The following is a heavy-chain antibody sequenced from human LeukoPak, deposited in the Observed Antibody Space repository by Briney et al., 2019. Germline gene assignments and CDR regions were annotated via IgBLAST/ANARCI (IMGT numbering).Heavy chain of an antibody. CDR3: ARGSGYDYDYYGMDV. Sequence: ASVKVSCKASGGTFSSYAIGWVRQAPGQGLEWMGGIIPIFGTANYAQKFQGRVTITADESTSTAYMELSSLRSEDTAVYYCARGSGYDYDYYGMDVWGKGTTVTVSS. CDR1: GGTFSSYA. V-gene: IGHV1-69*13. J-gene: IGHJ6*04. CDR2: IIPIFGTA. D-gene: IGHD5-12*01.